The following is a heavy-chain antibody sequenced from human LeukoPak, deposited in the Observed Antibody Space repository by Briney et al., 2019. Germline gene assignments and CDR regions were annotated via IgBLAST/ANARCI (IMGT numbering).Heavy chain of an antibody. D-gene: IGHD4-23*01. CDR3: ARASGGNLYYYYGMDV. J-gene: IGHJ6*04. CDR1: GGSISSYY. CDR2: IYYSGST. Sequence: SETLSLTCTVSGGSISSYYWSWIRQPPGKGLEWIGYIYYSGSTNYNPSLKSRVTISVDTSKNQFSLKLSSVTAADTAVYYCARASGGNLYYYYGMDVWGKGTTVTVSS. V-gene: IGHV4-59*01.